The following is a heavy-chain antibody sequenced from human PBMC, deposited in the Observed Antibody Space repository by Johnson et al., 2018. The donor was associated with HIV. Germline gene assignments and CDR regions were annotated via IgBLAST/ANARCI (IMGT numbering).Heavy chain of an antibody. V-gene: IGHV3-66*04. CDR3: ARHSTSSTMGAFDI. Sequence: VQLVESGGGVVQPGRSLRLSCAASGFTFSSNYMSWVRQAPGKGLEWVSVIYSGGNTYYADSVKGRFTISRDNSKNTLYLQMNSLRAEDTAVYYCARHSTSSTMGAFDIWGQGTMVIVSS. D-gene: IGHD6-6*01. CDR1: GFTFSSNY. CDR2: IYSGGNT. J-gene: IGHJ3*02.